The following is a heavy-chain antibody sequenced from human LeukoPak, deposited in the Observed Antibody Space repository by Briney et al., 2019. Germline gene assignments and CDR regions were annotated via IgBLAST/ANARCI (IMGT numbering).Heavy chain of an antibody. J-gene: IGHJ4*02. V-gene: IGHV3-30*09. Sequence: PGGPLRLSCAASGFTFSSYTFYWFRQAPGKGLEWVASVSVEGIGRYFPGSVEGRFAISRDDSTKSVFLQMSNLRPEDTAVYFCATVTKVDFNYWGQGTLVTVSS. CDR3: ATVTKVDFNY. CDR2: VSVEGIGR. CDR1: GFTFSSYT. D-gene: IGHD4-11*01.